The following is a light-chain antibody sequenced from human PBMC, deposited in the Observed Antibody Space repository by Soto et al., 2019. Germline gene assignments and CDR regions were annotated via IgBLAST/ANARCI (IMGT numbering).Light chain of an antibody. CDR3: QQRSNWPRFT. CDR1: QSVSSY. J-gene: IGKJ2*01. CDR2: DAS. Sequence: EIVLTQSPATLSLSPGERATLSCRASQSVSSYLAWYQQKPGQAPRLLIYDASNRATGIPARFSGGGSGTDFTLTISSLEPEDFSVYYCQQRSNWPRFTFGQWTKLEIK. V-gene: IGKV3-11*01.